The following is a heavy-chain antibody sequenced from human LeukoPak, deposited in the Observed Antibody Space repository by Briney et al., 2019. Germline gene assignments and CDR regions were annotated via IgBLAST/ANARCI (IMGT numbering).Heavy chain of an antibody. Sequence: SAKASCKPSGFTSTTNSMPWVRQAPAQGFEWIGIIHPSGGNTNYAQRFQGRVAMTRDTSTNTVYMELSSLTSEDTAIYCCARDCSSTRCQGPVFDNWGQGTLVTVSS. D-gene: IGHD2-2*01. J-gene: IGHJ4*02. CDR1: GFTSTTNS. V-gene: IGHV1-46*01. CDR3: ARDCSSTRCQGPVFDN. CDR2: IHPSGGNT.